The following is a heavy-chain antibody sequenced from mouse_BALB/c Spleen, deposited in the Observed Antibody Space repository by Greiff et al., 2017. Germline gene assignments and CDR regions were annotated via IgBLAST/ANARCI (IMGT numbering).Heavy chain of an antibody. Sequence: QVQLQQPGAELVKPGASVKLSCKASGYTFTSYWMHWVKQRPGQGLEWIGEINPSNGRTNYNEKFKSKATLTVDKSSSTAYMQLSSLTSEDSAVDNCASPYSYGNPAGFAYWGQGTLVTVSA. CDR3: ASPYSYGNPAGFAY. J-gene: IGHJ3*01. CDR1: GYTFTSYW. D-gene: IGHD2-1*01. CDR2: INPSNGRT. V-gene: IGHV1S81*02.